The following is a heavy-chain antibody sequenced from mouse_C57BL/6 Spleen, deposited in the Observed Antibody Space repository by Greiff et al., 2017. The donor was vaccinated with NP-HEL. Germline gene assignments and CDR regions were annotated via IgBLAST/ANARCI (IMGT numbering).Heavy chain of an antibody. J-gene: IGHJ3*01. D-gene: IGHD2-13*01. CDR2: INPSSGYT. V-gene: IGHV1-4*01. CDR1: GYTFTSYT. Sequence: QVQLQQSGAELARPGASVKMSCKASGYTFTSYTMHWVKQRPGQGLEWIGYINPSSGYTKYNQKFKAKATLTADKSSSTAYMQLSSLTSEDSAVYDGARGRDDGDPNWFADWGQGTLVTVSA. CDR3: ARGRDDGDPNWFAD.